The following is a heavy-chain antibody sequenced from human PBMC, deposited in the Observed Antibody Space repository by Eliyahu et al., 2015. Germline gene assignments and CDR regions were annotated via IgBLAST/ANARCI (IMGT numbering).Heavy chain of an antibody. CDR3: ARILIGSGWYNYYYYGMDV. CDR1: GFSLSNARMG. Sequence: QVTLKESGPVLVKPTETLTLTCTVSGFSLSNARMGVSWIRQPPXKALEWLAHIFSNDEKSYSTSLKSRLTISKDTSKSQVVLTMTNMDPVDTATYYCARILIGSGWYNYYYYGMDVWGQGTTVTVSS. CDR2: IFSNDEK. D-gene: IGHD6-19*01. J-gene: IGHJ6*02. V-gene: IGHV2-26*01.